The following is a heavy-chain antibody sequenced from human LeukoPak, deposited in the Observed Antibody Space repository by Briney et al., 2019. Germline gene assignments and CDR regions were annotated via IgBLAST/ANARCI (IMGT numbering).Heavy chain of an antibody. CDR1: GGTFSSYA. CDR2: IIPIFGTA. D-gene: IGHD2-2*01. J-gene: IGHJ5*02. V-gene: IGHV1-69*13. CDR3: ARAPHCSSTSCYPQNWFDP. Sequence: GASVKVSCKASGGTFSSYAISWVRQAPGQGLEWMGGIIPIFGTANYAQKFQGRVTITADESTSTAYMELSSLRSEDTAVYYCARAPHCSSTSCYPQNWFDPWGQGTLVTASS.